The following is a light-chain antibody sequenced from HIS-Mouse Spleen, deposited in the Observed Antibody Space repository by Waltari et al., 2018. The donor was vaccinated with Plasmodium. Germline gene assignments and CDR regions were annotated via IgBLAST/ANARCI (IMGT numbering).Light chain of an antibody. V-gene: IGLV2-23*01. Sequence: QSALTQPASVSGSPGPSITISCTGTSSDVGSYNLVPWYQQHPGKAPKLLIYEGSKRPSGVSNRFSGSKACNTASRTISGLQAEDEADYYCCSYAGSSTWVFGGGTKLTVL. J-gene: IGLJ3*02. CDR1: SSDVGSYNL. CDR2: EGS. CDR3: CSYAGSSTWV.